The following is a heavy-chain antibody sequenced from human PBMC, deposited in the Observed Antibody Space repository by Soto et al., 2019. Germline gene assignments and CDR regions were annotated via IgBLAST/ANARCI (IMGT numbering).Heavy chain of an antibody. J-gene: IGHJ5*02. V-gene: IGHV4-30-4*01. Sequence: SETLSLTCTVSGGSISSGDYYWSWIRQPPGKGLEWIGYIYYSGSTYYNPSLKSRVTISVDTSKNQFSLKLSSVTAADTAVYYCARGTQNYYDSSSRFDPWGQGTLVTVSS. CDR3: ARGTQNYYDSSSRFDP. CDR2: IYYSGST. CDR1: GGSISSGDYY. D-gene: IGHD3-22*01.